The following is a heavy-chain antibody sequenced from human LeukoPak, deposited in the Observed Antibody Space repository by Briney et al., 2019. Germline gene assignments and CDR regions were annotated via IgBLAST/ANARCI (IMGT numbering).Heavy chain of an antibody. J-gene: IGHJ4*02. Sequence: GGSLRLSCAASGFTFSSYGMHWVRQAPGKGLEWVAVIWYDGSNKYYADSVKGRFTISRDNSKNTLCLQMNSLRAEDTAVYYCAREYPPNGDYTIIDYWGQGTLVTVSS. CDR3: AREYPPNGDYTIIDY. CDR2: IWYDGSNK. D-gene: IGHD4-17*01. V-gene: IGHV3-33*01. CDR1: GFTFSSYG.